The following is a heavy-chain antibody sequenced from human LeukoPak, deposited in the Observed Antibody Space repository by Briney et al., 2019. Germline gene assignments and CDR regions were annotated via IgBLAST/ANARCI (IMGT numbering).Heavy chain of an antibody. V-gene: IGHV1-46*02. Sequence: ASVKVSCKASGYSFNSQGMNWVRQAPGQGLEWMGIINPSGGSTSYAQKFQGRVTMTRDMSTSTVYMELSSLRSEDTAVYYCAKGSRRDGYNHEAFDIWGQGTMVTVSS. D-gene: IGHD5-24*01. CDR1: GYSFNSQG. J-gene: IGHJ3*02. CDR3: AKGSRRDGYNHEAFDI. CDR2: INPSGGST.